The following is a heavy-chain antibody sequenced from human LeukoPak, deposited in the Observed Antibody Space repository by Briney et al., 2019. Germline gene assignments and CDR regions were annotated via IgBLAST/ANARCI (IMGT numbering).Heavy chain of an antibody. CDR3: TTDPYSNYERGAFDI. CDR2: IKSKTDGGTT. D-gene: IGHD4-11*01. CDR1: GFTFGDYA. V-gene: IGHV3-15*01. Sequence: PGRSLRLSCTASGFTFGDYAMSWVRQAPGKGLEWVGRIKSKTDGGTTDYAAPVKGRFTISRDDSKNTLYLQMNSLKTEDTAVYYCTTDPYSNYERGAFDIWGQGTMVTVSS. J-gene: IGHJ3*02.